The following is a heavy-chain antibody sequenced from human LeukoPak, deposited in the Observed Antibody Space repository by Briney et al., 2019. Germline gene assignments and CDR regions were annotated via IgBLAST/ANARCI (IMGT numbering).Heavy chain of an antibody. CDR3: ARSDFPAAIAKLDY. CDR1: GDSVSSNDAV. CDR2: TYYRSKWYY. V-gene: IGHV6-1*01. Sequence: SQTLSLTCAISGDSVSSNDAVWNWIRQSPSRGLEWLGRTYYRSKWYYDYAVSVTSRITINPDTSKNQFSLKLSSVTAADTAVYYCARSDFPAAIAKLDYWGQGTLVTISS. J-gene: IGHJ4*02. D-gene: IGHD2-2*02.